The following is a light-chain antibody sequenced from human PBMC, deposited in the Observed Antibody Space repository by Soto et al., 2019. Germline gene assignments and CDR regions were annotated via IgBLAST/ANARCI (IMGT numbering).Light chain of an antibody. CDR2: AVS. Sequence: DIQMTQSPSSVSASVGDRVTITCRASQGINNWLAWYQQKPGKAPKLLISAVSSLQCGVPSRFSGSGSGTDFTLTISSLQPEDFATYYCQQANDFPITCGQGTRLEIK. V-gene: IGKV1-12*01. J-gene: IGKJ5*01. CDR3: QQANDFPIT. CDR1: QGINNW.